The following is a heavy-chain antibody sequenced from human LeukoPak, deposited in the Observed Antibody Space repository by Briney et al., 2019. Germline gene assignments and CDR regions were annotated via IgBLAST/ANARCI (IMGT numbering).Heavy chain of an antibody. V-gene: IGHV5-51*01. J-gene: IGHJ4*02. CDR1: GYRFTKSW. Sequence: GESLKISCKGSGYRFTKSWIGWVRQMPGKGLEWLGIIYPDDSRTRYSPSFQGQVTISVDKSITTAYLQWTSLKASDTAMYYCARPSYGASDYWGQGTLVTVSS. CDR2: IYPDDSRT. CDR3: ARPSYGASDY. D-gene: IGHD4-17*01.